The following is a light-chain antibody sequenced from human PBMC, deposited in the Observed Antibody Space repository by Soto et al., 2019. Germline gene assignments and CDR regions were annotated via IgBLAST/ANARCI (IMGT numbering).Light chain of an antibody. CDR3: HQYNYWPGT. CDR2: GAS. V-gene: IGKV3-15*01. CDR1: QSVNIN. Sequence: VMTQSPATLSVSPGDRAILSCTASQSVNINLAWYQQKPGQAPRLLIYGASTRPTDIPARFSGSGSGTEFTLTISSLQPEDFAVYYCHQYNYWPGTFGQGTKLDIK. J-gene: IGKJ2*01.